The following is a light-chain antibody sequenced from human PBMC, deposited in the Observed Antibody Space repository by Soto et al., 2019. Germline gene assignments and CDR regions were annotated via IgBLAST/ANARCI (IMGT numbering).Light chain of an antibody. Sequence: QPVLTQPPSASGSPGQSVTISCTGTINDVGGYNYVSWYQQYPGEAPKLMIYEVSNRPSGVSNRFSGSKSGSTASLTISGLQAEDEADYYCSSYTNVNTVVFGAGTKLTVL. CDR2: EVS. J-gene: IGLJ3*02. CDR3: SSYTNVNTVV. V-gene: IGLV2-14*01. CDR1: INDVGGYNY.